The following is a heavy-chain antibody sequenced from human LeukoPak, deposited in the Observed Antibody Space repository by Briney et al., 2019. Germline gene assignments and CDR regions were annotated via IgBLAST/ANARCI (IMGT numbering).Heavy chain of an antibody. CDR1: GGSISSGSYY. D-gene: IGHD2-2*01. Sequence: SQTLSLTCTVSGGSISSGSYYWSWIRQPAGKGLEWIGRIYTSGSTNYNPSLKSRVTISVDTSKNQFSLKLSSVTAADTAVYYCARAGETVVPAATWPVLDFDYWGQGTLVTVSS. J-gene: IGHJ4*02. CDR3: ARAGETVVPAATWPVLDFDY. V-gene: IGHV4-61*02. CDR2: IYTSGST.